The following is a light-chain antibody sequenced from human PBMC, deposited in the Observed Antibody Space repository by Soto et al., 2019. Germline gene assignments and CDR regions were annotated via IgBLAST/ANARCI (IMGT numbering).Light chain of an antibody. CDR1: QRVSSN. CDR2: GAS. CDR3: QQYGSSPNT. Sequence: EIVLTQSPSTLSLSPGEGATLSCSATQRVSSNLVWYQQKPGQAPRLLIYGASSRATGIPDRFSGSGSGTDFTLTISRLEPEDFAVYYCQQYGSSPNTFGQGTRLEIK. J-gene: IGKJ5*01. V-gene: IGKV3-20*01.